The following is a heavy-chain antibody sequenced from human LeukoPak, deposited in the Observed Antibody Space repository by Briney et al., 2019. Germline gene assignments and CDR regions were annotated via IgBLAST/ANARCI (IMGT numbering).Heavy chain of an antibody. Sequence: SETLSLTCTVSGGSISSSSYYWGWIRQPPGKGLEWIGSIYYSGSTYYNPSLKSRVTISVDTPKNQFSLKLSSVTAADTAVYYCARLEPYYDILTGYSYQNYYFDYWGQGTLVTVSS. CDR1: GGSISSSSYY. CDR2: IYYSGST. J-gene: IGHJ4*02. D-gene: IGHD3-9*01. V-gene: IGHV4-39*01. CDR3: ARLEPYYDILTGYSYQNYYFDY.